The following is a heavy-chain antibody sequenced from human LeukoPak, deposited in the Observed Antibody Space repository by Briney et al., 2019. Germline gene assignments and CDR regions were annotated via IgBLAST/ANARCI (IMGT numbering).Heavy chain of an antibody. Sequence: SETLSLTCTVSGGSISGYYWSWSRQPSGKGVEWIGNLYYMRGAWYKSSLKSRVTTSVDTSRNEFSLRLSSVTAADTAVYYCARGRDSRGYQFKGFDYWGQGTLVTVSS. D-gene: IGHD3-22*01. V-gene: IGHV4-59*08. J-gene: IGHJ4*02. CDR3: ARGRDSRGYQFKGFDY. CDR2: LYYMRGA. CDR1: GGSISGYY.